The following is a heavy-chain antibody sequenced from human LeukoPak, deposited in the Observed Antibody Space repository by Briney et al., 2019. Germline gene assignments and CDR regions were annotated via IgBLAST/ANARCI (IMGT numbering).Heavy chain of an antibody. D-gene: IGHD3-22*01. J-gene: IGHJ4*02. V-gene: IGHV4-39*07. Sequence: SETLSLTCTVSGGSISSSNNSWGWIRQPPGQGLEWIGEISHSGSTNYNPSLKSRVTISVDTSKNRFSLKLSSVTAADTAVYYCARWRGDSSGYYYFDYWGQGTLVTVSS. CDR3: ARWRGDSSGYYYFDY. CDR2: ISHSGST. CDR1: GGSISSSNNS.